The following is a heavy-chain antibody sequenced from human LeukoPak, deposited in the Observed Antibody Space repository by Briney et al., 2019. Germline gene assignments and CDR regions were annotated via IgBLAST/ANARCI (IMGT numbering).Heavy chain of an antibody. J-gene: IGHJ4*02. Sequence: ASVTVSCTASGYTFPSYGISWVRQAPGQGLEWMGWISGYNGNTNYAQKLQGRVTMTTDTSTSTAYMELRSLRSDDTAVYYCARSLYSSGWSDYWGQGTLVTVSS. CDR3: ARSLYSSGWSDY. CDR1: GYTFPSYG. D-gene: IGHD6-19*01. CDR2: ISGYNGNT. V-gene: IGHV1-18*01.